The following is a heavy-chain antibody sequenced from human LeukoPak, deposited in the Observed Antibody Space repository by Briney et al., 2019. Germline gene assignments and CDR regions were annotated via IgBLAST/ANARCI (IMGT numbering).Heavy chain of an antibody. D-gene: IGHD1-26*01. V-gene: IGHV3-30*02. CDR2: IRYDGRNK. CDR1: GFTFSSYG. Sequence: PGGSLRLSCAASGFTFSSYGMHWVRQAPGKGLEWVAFIRYDGRNKYYVDSVKGRFTISRDNAKNSLYLQMNSLRAEDTAVYYCFGRTSGAFDIWGQGTMATVSS. CDR3: FGRTSGAFDI. J-gene: IGHJ3*02.